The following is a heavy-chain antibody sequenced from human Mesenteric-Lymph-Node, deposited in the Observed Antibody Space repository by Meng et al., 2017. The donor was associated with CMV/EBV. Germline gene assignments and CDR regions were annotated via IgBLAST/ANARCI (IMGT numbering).Heavy chain of an antibody. J-gene: IGHJ6*02. CDR2: ISGSGGST. CDR1: GFTFSDYA. Sequence: GGSLRLSCEASGFTFSDYAMSWVRQAPGKGLEWVSAISGSGGSTYYADSVKGRFTISRDNSKNTLYLQMNSLRAEDTALYYCAKASIYYYYGMDVWGQGSTVTVSS. V-gene: IGHV3-23*01. CDR3: AKASIYYYYGMDV.